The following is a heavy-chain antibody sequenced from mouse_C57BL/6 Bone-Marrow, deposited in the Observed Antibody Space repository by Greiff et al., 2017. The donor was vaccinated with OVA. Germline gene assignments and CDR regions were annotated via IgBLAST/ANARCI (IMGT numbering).Heavy chain of an antibody. CDR3: ARRWYYFYYFDY. D-gene: IGHD1-1*02. V-gene: IGHV1-42*01. J-gene: IGHJ2*01. CDR2: INPSTGGT. Sequence: EVQLQQSGPELVKPGASVKISCKASGYSFTGYYMNWVKQSPEKSLEWIGEINPSTGGTTYNQKFKAKATLTVDKSSSTAYMQLKSLTSEDSAVYYCARRWYYFYYFDYWGQGTTLTVSS. CDR1: GYSFTGYY.